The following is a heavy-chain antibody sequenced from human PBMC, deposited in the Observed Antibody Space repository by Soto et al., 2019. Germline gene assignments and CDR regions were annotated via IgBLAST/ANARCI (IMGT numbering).Heavy chain of an antibody. CDR3: AKDSPVQYQLLWVGIDY. V-gene: IGHV3-30*18. Sequence: GGSLRLSCAASGFTFSSYGMHWVRQAPGKGLEWVAVISYYGSNKYYADSVKGRFTISRDNSKNTLYLQMNSLRAEDTAVYYCAKDSPVQYQLLWVGIDYWGQGTLVTVSS. J-gene: IGHJ4*02. CDR2: ISYYGSNK. D-gene: IGHD2-2*01. CDR1: GFTFSSYG.